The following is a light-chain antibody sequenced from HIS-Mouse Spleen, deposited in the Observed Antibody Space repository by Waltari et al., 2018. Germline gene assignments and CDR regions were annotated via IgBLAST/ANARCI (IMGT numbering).Light chain of an antibody. CDR3: CSYAGSSTYYV. V-gene: IGLV2-23*01. Sequence: QSALTQPASVSGSPGQSITISCTGTSRDVGRYNLVSWYQQHPGKAPKLMIYEGSKRPSGVSNRFSGSKSGNTASLTISGLQAEDEADYYCCSYAGSSTYYVFGTGTKVTVL. J-gene: IGLJ1*01. CDR2: EGS. CDR1: SRDVGRYNL.